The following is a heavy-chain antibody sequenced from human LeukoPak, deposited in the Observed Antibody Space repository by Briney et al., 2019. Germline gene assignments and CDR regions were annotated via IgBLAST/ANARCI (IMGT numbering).Heavy chain of an antibody. D-gene: IGHD3-10*01. CDR1: GCTFSSYA. CDR2: ISGSGGST. V-gene: IGHV3-23*01. Sequence: GGSLRLSCAASGCTFSSYAMSWVRQAPGKGLEWVSAISGSGGSTYYADSVKGRFTISRDNSKNTLYLQMNSLRAEDTAVYYCAKVEITMVRGGWFDPWGQGTLVTVSS. CDR3: AKVEITMVRGGWFDP. J-gene: IGHJ5*02.